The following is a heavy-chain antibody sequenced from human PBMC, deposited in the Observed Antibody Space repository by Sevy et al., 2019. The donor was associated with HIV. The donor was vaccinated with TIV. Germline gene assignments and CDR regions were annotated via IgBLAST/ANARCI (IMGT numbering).Heavy chain of an antibody. V-gene: IGHV3-23*01. J-gene: IGHJ3*02. Sequence: GGSLRLSCAVSGFTFRSYAMSWVRQAPGKGLEWVSSISGPGALTYYAESVKGRFTISRDNSKNKLFLKMKSLRAEDTALYYCAKVDEPAADYADYVPNAFDIWGQGTMVTVSS. CDR3: AKVDEPAADYADYVPNAFDI. CDR1: GFTFRSYA. CDR2: ISGPGALT. D-gene: IGHD4-17*01.